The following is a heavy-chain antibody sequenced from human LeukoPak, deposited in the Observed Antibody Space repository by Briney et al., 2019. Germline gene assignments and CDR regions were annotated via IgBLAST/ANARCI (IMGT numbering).Heavy chain of an antibody. CDR2: IIPIFGTA. J-gene: IGHJ4*02. CDR1: GGTFSSYA. CDR3: ARSVYDSSGYYPFDY. V-gene: IGHV1-69*13. Sequence: GASVKVSCKSSGGTFSSYAISWVRQAPGQGLEWMGGIIPIFGTANYAQKFQGRVTITADESTSTAYMELSSLRSGDTAVYYCARSVYDSSGYYPFDYWGQGTLVTVSS. D-gene: IGHD3-22*01.